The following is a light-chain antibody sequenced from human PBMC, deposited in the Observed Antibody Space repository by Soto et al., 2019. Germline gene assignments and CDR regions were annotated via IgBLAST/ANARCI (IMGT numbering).Light chain of an antibody. J-gene: IGKJ2*01. CDR3: HQYTEYLKV. CDR2: EAS. V-gene: IGKV3-15*01. CDR1: QSVRSN. Sequence: DIILSQSPDTLSVSPGERVTLSCRASQSVRSNLAWYQQKPGQAPRLLIYEASTRATGVPTRFSGSGSGTDFTLTITSLQSEDVAVYFCHQYTEYLKVFGQETKLEIK.